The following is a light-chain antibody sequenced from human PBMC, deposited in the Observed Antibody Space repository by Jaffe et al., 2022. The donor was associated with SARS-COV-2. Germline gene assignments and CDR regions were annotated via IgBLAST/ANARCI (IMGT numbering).Light chain of an antibody. CDR3: QQRSDWPT. CDR2: DAS. CDR1: QSVSYF. J-gene: IGKJ4*01. V-gene: IGKV3-11*01. Sequence: EIVLTQSPDTLSLSPGERATLSCRASQSVSYFLAWYQQKPGQAPRLLIHDASNRATGIPARFSGSGSGTDFTLTISSLEPEDFAVYYCQQRSDWPTFGGGTKLEI.